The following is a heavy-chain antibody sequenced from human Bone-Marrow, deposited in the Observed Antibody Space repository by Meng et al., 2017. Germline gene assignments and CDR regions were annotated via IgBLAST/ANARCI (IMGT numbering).Heavy chain of an antibody. V-gene: IGHV1-2*02. CDR2: INPNSGGT. CDR3: ARGGVVVPAASLPIHYYYGMDV. D-gene: IGHD2-2*01. Sequence: ASVKVSCKASGYTFTSYYMHWVRQAPGQGLEWMGWINPNSGGTNYAQKFQGRVTMTRDTSISTAYMELSSLRSEDTAVYYCARGGVVVPAASLPIHYYYGMDVWGQGTMVTFAS. CDR1: GYTFTSYY. J-gene: IGHJ6*01.